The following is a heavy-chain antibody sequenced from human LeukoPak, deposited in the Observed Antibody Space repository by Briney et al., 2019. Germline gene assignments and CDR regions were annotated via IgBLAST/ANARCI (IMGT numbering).Heavy chain of an antibody. V-gene: IGHV3-30*02. Sequence: GGSLRLSCAASGFTFSSYGMHWVRQAPGKGLEWVAFMRYDGSNKYYADSVKGRFTISRDNSKSTLYLQMNSLRAEDTAVYYCARTYDFGIGPPGDAFDNWGQGTLVTVFS. J-gene: IGHJ3*02. CDR2: MRYDGSNK. CDR1: GFTFSSYG. D-gene: IGHD3-3*01. CDR3: ARTYDFGIGPPGDAFDN.